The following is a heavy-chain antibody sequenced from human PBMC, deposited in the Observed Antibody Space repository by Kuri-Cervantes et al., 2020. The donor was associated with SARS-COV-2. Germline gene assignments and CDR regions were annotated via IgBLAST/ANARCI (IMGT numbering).Heavy chain of an antibody. D-gene: IGHD1-26*01. V-gene: IGHV3-48*01. CDR1: GFTFSSYS. Sequence: GESLKISCGGTGFTFSSYSMNWVRQAPGKGLEWVSYISSRSRTIYYADSVRGRFTISRDNAKNSLYLQMNSLRAEDTAVYYCASLVGPSTPQGADYWGQGTLVTVSS. J-gene: IGHJ4*02. CDR2: ISSRSRTI. CDR3: ASLVGPSTPQGADY.